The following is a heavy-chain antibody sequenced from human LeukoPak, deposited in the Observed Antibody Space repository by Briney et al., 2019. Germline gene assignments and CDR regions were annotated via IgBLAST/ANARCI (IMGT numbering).Heavy chain of an antibody. D-gene: IGHD3-3*01. CDR1: GFTFSSYG. J-gene: IGHJ4*02. CDR2: ISYDGSNK. Sequence: GGSLRLSCAASGFTFSSYGMHWVRQAPGKGLEWVAVISYDGSNKYYADSVKGRFIISRDNTMNSLYLQMSSLRAEDTAVYYCATDRGWRTSGYYLYYFEYWGQGTLVTYSS. CDR3: ATDRGWRTSGYYLYYFEY. V-gene: IGHV3-30*03.